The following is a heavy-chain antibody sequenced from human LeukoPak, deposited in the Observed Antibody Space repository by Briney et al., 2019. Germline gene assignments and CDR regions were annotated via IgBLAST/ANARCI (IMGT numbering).Heavy chain of an antibody. CDR1: GSTSSGFA. D-gene: IGHD3-22*01. J-gene: IGHJ6*03. CDR2: IIPIFPIV. V-gene: IGHV1-69*04. Sequence: ASVKVSCKASGSTSSGFAIYWLRQAPGQGLEWMGRIIPIFPIVNYAQIFQGRLTTELSRLISEDTAIYYCATTPPGYSYSNHFHYLDVWGKGTSVIVSS. CDR3: HFHYLDV.